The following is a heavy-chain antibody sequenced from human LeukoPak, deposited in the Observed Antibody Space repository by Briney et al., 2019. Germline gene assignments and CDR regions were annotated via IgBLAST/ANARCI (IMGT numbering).Heavy chain of an antibody. CDR2: INPKSAGT. J-gene: IGHJ3*02. CDR1: GYTSTDYY. V-gene: IGHV1-2*02. CDR3: ARDRAFVGSNAFDI. D-gene: IGHD1-26*01. Sequence: SVKVSCKASGYTSTDYYIHSMRQAPGQGLAWMGWINPKSAGTNYAQKFQGRVTMTRDTSISTAYMELSRLKSDDTAVYYCARDRAFVGSNAFDIWGQGTMVTVSS.